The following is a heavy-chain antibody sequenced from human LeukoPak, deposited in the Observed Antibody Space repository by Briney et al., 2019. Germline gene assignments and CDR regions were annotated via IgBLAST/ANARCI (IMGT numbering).Heavy chain of an antibody. CDR2: FDPEDGET. D-gene: IGHD6-13*01. Sequence: AASVKVSCKVSGYTLTELSMHWVRQAPGEGLEWMGGFDPEDGETIYAQKFQGRVTMTEDTSTDTAYMELSSLRSEDTAVYYCATVSSSWYPNSFDPWGQGTLVTVSS. V-gene: IGHV1-24*01. J-gene: IGHJ5*02. CDR1: GYTLTELS. CDR3: ATVSSSWYPNSFDP.